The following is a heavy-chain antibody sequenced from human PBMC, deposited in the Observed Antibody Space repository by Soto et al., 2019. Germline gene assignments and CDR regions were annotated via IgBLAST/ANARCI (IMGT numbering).Heavy chain of an antibody. CDR1: GFTFTRYS. CDR3: ARESEDLTSDFDY. V-gene: IGHV3-21*01. Sequence: EVQLVESGGGLVKPGGSLRLSCAASGFTFTRYSMNWVRQAPGKGLEWVSSISSTTNYIYYADSMKGPFTVSRDNAKNSVYLEMNSLSAEDTAVYYCARESEDLTSDFDYWGQGTLVTVSS. CDR2: ISSTTNYI. J-gene: IGHJ4*02.